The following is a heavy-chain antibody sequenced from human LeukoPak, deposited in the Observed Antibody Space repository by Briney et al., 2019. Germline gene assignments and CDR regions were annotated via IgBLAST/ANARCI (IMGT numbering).Heavy chain of an antibody. CDR2: LGGSGDYT. D-gene: IGHD3-9*01. CDR3: AKTTGYYSSSPLDY. J-gene: IGHJ4*02. Sequence: TGGSLRLPCAASGFTFSSYAMNWVRQAPGKGLEWVSSLGGSGDYTYYADSVKGRFTISRDNSKNTLYLQMNSLRAEDTAVYYCAKTTGYYSSSPLDYWGQGTLVTVSS. CDR1: GFTFSSYA. V-gene: IGHV3-23*01.